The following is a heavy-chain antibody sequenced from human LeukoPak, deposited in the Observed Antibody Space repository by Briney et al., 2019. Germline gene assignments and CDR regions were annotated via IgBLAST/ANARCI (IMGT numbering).Heavy chain of an antibody. D-gene: IGHD6-13*01. J-gene: IGHJ4*02. CDR3: ARDTRIAAAGFIDY. CDR1: GFTFSSYW. CDR2: INSDGSST. Sequence: PGGSLRLSCAASGFTFSSYWMHWVRQAPGKGLVWVSRINSDGSSTNYADSVKGRFTISRDNAKNTLYLQMNSLRAEDTAVYYCARDTRIAAAGFIDYWGQGTLVTVSS. V-gene: IGHV3-74*01.